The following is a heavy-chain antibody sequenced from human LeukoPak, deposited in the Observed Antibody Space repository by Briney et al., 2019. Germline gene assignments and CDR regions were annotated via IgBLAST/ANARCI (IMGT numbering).Heavy chain of an antibody. CDR3: AKDKGYQLLVDY. D-gene: IGHD2-2*01. V-gene: IGHV3-30*02. J-gene: IGHJ4*02. CDR2: IRYDGSNK. CDR1: GFTFSSYG. Sequence: GGSLRLSCAASGFTFSSYGMHWVRQAPGKGLEWVAFIRYDGSNKYYADSVKGRFTISRDNSKNTLYLQMNSLRAEDTAVYYCAKDKGYQLLVDYWGQGTLVTVSS.